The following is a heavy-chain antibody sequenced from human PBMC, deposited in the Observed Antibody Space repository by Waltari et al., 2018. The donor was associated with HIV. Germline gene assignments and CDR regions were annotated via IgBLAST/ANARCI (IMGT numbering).Heavy chain of an antibody. CDR2: INHSGST. J-gene: IGHJ6*02. Sequence: QVQLQQWGAGLLKPSETLSLTCAVYGGSFSGYYWSWIRQPPGTGLEWLGEINHSGSTNYNPSLKSRVTISVDTSKNQFSLKLSSVTAADTAVYDCARGRLLLEGYYDSSGYNYYGMDVWGQGTTVTVSS. CDR1: GGSFSGYY. D-gene: IGHD3-22*01. CDR3: ARGRLLLEGYYDSSGYNYYGMDV. V-gene: IGHV4-34*01.